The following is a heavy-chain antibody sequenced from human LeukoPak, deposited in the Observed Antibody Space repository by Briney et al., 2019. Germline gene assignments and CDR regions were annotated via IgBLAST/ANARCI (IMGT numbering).Heavy chain of an antibody. V-gene: IGHV3-23*01. CDR1: GFTFSSYA. CDR3: ARGSVAGVDY. J-gene: IGHJ4*02. D-gene: IGHD6-19*01. Sequence: GGSLRLSCAASGFTFSSYAMSWVRQAPGKGLEWVSTLSGGGSATYYADSVKGRFTISRDNSKNTLYLQMNSLRAEDTAVYYCARGSVAGVDYWGQGTLVTVSS. CDR2: LSGGGSAT.